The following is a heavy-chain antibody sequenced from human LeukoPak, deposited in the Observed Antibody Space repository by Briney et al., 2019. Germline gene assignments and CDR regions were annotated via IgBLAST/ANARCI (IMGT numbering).Heavy chain of an antibody. CDR2: INTDGSST. CDR1: GFTFSSYW. Sequence: GGSLRLSCAASGFTFSSYWVHWVRQAPGKGLVWVSRINTDGSSTSYADSVKGRFTISRDNAKNTLYLQMNSLRAEDTAVYYCARQYCSSTSCYEGMDYFDYWGQGTLVTVSS. V-gene: IGHV3-74*01. D-gene: IGHD2-2*01. CDR3: ARQYCSSTSCYEGMDYFDY. J-gene: IGHJ4*02.